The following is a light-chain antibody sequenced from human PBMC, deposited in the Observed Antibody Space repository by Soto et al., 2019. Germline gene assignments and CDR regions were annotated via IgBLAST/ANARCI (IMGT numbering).Light chain of an antibody. V-gene: IGLV1-40*01. CDR2: GNS. CDR1: SSNIGAGYD. Sequence: QSVLTQPPSVSGAPGQRVTISCTGSSSNIGAGYDVHWYQQLPGTAPKLLIYGNSNRPSGVPDRFPGSKSGTSASLAITGLQAEDDADYYCQSYDSSLSGSWVFGGGTKVTVL. J-gene: IGLJ3*02. CDR3: QSYDSSLSGSWV.